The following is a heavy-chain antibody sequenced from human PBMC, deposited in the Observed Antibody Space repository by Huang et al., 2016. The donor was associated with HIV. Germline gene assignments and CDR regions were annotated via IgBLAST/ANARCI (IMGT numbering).Heavy chain of an antibody. D-gene: IGHD6-19*01. CDR2: ISSSSSTI. J-gene: IGHJ6*02. V-gene: IGHV3-48*02. Sequence: EVQLVESGGGLVQPGGSLSISCAASGFTFSSCIMTWVRQGPGKGREWVSYISSSSSTIYYADSVKGRFTISRDNAKNSLYLQMNSLRDEDTAVYYCARDLGGSGWWSYYYGMDVWGQGTTVTVSS. CDR1: GFTFSSCI. CDR3: ARDLGGSGWWSYYYGMDV.